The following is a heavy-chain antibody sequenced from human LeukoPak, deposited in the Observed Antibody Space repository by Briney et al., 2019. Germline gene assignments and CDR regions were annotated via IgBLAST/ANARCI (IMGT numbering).Heavy chain of an antibody. CDR1: GYTFTSYY. J-gene: IGHJ4*02. V-gene: IGHV1-2*02. CDR2: INPNSGGT. D-gene: IGHD3-22*01. CDR3: AREGGYYYDSSGYPRGFDY. Sequence: ASVKVSCKASGYTFTSYYMHWVRQAPGQGLEWMGWINPNSGGTNYAQKFQGRVTMTRDTSISTAYMELSRLRSDDTAVYYCAREGGYYYDSSGYPRGFDYWGQGTLVTVSS.